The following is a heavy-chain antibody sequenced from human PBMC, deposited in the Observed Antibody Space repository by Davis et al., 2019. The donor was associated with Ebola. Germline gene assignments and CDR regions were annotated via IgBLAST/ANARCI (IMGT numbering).Heavy chain of an antibody. CDR1: GYTFTSYG. V-gene: IGHV1-3*01. CDR2: INGGNGNT. D-gene: IGHD6-19*01. Sequence: AASVKVSCKASGYTFTSYGISWVRQAPGQGLEWMGWINGGNGNTKYSQKFQGRVTLTRDTSATTAYMELSSLRSEDTAVYYCARESAPLAGVDAFDIWGQGTMVTVSS. J-gene: IGHJ3*02. CDR3: ARESAPLAGVDAFDI.